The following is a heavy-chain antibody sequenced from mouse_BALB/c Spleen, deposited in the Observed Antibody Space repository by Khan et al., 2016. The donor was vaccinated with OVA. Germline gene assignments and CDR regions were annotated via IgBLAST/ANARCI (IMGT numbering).Heavy chain of an antibody. CDR1: GYSITSDYA. D-gene: IGHD1-1*01. V-gene: IGHV3-2*02. Sequence: EVQLQESGPGLVKPSQSLSLTCTVTGYSITSDYAWNWIRQFPGNKLEWMGYISYSGSTNYNPSLKSRTSITRDTSKNQFFLQLNALPTEDTAAYYCARDGSRYNYAMDYWGQGTSVTVSS. J-gene: IGHJ4*01. CDR3: ARDGSRYNYAMDY. CDR2: ISYSGST.